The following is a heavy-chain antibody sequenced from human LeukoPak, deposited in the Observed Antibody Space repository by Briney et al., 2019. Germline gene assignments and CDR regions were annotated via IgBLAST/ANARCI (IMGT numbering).Heavy chain of an antibody. J-gene: IGHJ3*02. CDR3: ARERVDTAMVTSSAFDI. CDR1: GGSISSYY. V-gene: IGHV4-4*07. D-gene: IGHD5-18*01. Sequence: PGGSLRLSCTVSGGSISSYYWSWIRQPAGKGLEWIGRIYTSGSTNYNPSLKSRVTMSVDTSKNQFSLKLSSVTAADTAVYYCARERVDTAMVTSSAFDIWGQGTMVTVSS. CDR2: IYTSGST.